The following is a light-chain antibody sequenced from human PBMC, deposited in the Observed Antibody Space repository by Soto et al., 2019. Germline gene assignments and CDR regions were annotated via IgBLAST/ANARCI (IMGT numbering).Light chain of an antibody. CDR3: AAWDYSLNGHAF. V-gene: IGLV1-44*01. J-gene: IGLJ7*01. CDR1: TSNVGTNA. Sequence: QSVLTQPPSASGTPGQRVTISCSGSTSNVGTNAVIWYQHLPGLDPTLLLYNNNHRPSGVPVRFSGSKSGTSGSLAISGLAAEDEADYYCAAWDYSLNGHAFFGGGTQLTVL. CDR2: NNN.